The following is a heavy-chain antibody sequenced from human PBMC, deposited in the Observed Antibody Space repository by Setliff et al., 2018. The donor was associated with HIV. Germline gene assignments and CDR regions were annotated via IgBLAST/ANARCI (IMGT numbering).Heavy chain of an antibody. J-gene: IGHJ3*02. V-gene: IGHV3-30*04. D-gene: IGHD3-22*01. CDR3: ARDRRYYDSRQPWAFDI. CDR2: TSYDGSNK. CDR1: GFTFRSYA. Sequence: PGGSLRLSCAASGFTFRSYAIHWVRQAPGKGLEWVAVTSYDGSNKYYADSVKGPFTISRDNARNSLYLQMDSLRAEDTALYYCARDRRYYDSRQPWAFDILGQGKMGTVSS.